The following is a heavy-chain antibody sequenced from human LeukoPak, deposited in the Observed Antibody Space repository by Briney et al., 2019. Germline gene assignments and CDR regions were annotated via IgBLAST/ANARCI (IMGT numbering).Heavy chain of an antibody. V-gene: IGHV1-18*01. CDR1: GYTFTSYG. CDR2: ISAYNGNT. D-gene: IGHD2-2*01. Sequence: ASVKVSCKASGYTFTSYGISWVRQAPGQGLEWMGWISAYNGNTNYAQKLQGRVTMTTDTSTSTAYMELRSLRSDDTAVYYCARTTEGYCSSTSCYDFSYSYYMDVWGKGTTVTISS. J-gene: IGHJ6*03. CDR3: ARTTEGYCSSTSCYDFSYSYYMDV.